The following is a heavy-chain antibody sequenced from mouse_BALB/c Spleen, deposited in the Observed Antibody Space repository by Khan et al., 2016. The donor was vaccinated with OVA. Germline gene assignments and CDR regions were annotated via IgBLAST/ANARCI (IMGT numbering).Heavy chain of an antibody. J-gene: IGHJ1*01. D-gene: IGHD6-1*01. CDR1: GFNIKDTY. Sequence: VQLQQSGAELVKPGASVKLSCTASGFNIKDTYLHWVKQRPEQGLEWIGRIAPANGNTKYDPTFQGKATITADTSSNPSYLQLNSLTSEDTAVDYCARPSVDRRDFEVWGAGTTLTVSS. V-gene: IGHV14-3*02. CDR2: IAPANGNT. CDR3: ARPSVDRRDFEV.